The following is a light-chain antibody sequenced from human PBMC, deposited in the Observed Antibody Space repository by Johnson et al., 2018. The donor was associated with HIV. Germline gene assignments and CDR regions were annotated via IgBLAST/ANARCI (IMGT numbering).Light chain of an antibody. CDR1: SSNIGNNY. Sequence: QSVLTQPPSVSAAPGQKVTISCSGSSSNIGNNYVSWYQQFPVTAPKLVIYDNNKRPSGIPDRFSGSKSGTSATLGITGLQTGDEADYYCGTWDSSLSAGGANYVFGAGTKVTVL. CDR3: GTWDSSLSAGGANYV. CDR2: DNN. J-gene: IGLJ1*01. V-gene: IGLV1-51*01.